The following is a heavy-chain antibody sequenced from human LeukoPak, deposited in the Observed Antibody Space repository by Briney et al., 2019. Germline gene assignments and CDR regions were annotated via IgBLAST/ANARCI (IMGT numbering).Heavy chain of an antibody. J-gene: IGHJ4*02. CDR1: GYTFTSYD. V-gene: IGHV1-8*01. CDR3: ARARPQYSSGWYSGHYFDY. D-gene: IGHD6-19*01. Sequence: ASVKVSCKASGYTFTSYDINWVRQAPGQGLEWMGWMNPNSGNTGYAQKFQGRVTMTRNTSISTAYMELSSLRSEDTAVYYCARARPQYSSGWYSGHYFDYWGQGTLVTVSS. CDR2: MNPNSGNT.